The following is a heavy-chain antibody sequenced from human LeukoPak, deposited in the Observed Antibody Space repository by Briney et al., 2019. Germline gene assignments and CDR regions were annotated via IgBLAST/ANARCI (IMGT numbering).Heavy chain of an antibody. CDR2: IYYTGST. J-gene: IGHJ4*02. V-gene: IGHV4-59*08. D-gene: IGHD3-16*01. CDR1: GASLRNYY. CDR3: ARHPGGENTQCYY. Sequence: TSDTLSHTRTVCGASLRNYYGICMRHPPEEGLEWVGYIYYTGSTTYNPSLKSRVTISIGTSKNQFSLKLRSVTAADTAVYYCARHPGGENTQCYYRGQGTLGTVSS.